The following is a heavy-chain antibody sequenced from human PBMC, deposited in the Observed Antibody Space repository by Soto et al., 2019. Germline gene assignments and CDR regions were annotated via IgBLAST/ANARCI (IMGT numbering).Heavy chain of an antibody. V-gene: IGHV4-59*01. D-gene: IGHD6-19*01. Sequence: SETLSLTCTVSGGSISSYYWSWIRQPPGKGLEWIGYIYYSGSTNYNPSLKSRVTISVDTSKNQFSLKLSSVTAADTAVYYCANSAVAGQFDYWGQGTLVTVSS. CDR2: IYYSGST. CDR1: GGSISSYY. CDR3: ANSAVAGQFDY. J-gene: IGHJ4*02.